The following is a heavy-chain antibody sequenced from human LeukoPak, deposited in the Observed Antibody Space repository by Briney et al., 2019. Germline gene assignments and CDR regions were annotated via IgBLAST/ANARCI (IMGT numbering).Heavy chain of an antibody. Sequence: PGGSLRLSCAVSGITLSNYGMSWVRQAPGKGLEWVAGIGGSGGRTNYADSVKGRFTISRDSPKNTLYLQMNSLRAEDTAVYFCAKRGVVIRVVLVGFHKEAYYFDSSGQGALVTVSS. D-gene: IGHD3-10*01. CDR3: AKRGVVIRVVLVGFHKEAYYFDS. CDR2: IGGSGGRT. CDR1: GITLSNYG. J-gene: IGHJ4*02. V-gene: IGHV3-23*01.